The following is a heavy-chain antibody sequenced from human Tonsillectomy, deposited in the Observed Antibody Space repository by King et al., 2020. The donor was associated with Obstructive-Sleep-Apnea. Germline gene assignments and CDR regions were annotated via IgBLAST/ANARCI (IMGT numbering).Heavy chain of an antibody. V-gene: IGHV3-33*01. J-gene: IGHJ3*02. CDR2: IWYDGSNK. Sequence: VQLVESGGGVVQPGRSLRLSCDASGFTFSTYGMHWVRQAPGKGLEWVAVIWYDGSNKHYVDSVKGRFTISRDNSKNTLYLNMNSLRGEDTAVYYCAREIVGGAFDIWGQGTLVTVSS. CDR3: AREIVGGAFDI. D-gene: IGHD3-16*01. CDR1: GFTFSTYG.